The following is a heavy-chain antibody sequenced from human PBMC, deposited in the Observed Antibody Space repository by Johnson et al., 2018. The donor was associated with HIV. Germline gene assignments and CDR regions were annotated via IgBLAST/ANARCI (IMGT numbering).Heavy chain of an antibody. D-gene: IGHD3-16*01. CDR2: ISWNSGSI. J-gene: IGHJ3*02. V-gene: IGHV3-9*01. CDR3: ARDKVGVSAFDI. Sequence: VQLVESGGGLVQPGRSLRLSCAASGFTFDDYAMHWVRQAPGKGLEWVSGISWNSGSIGYADSVKGRFTISRDNAKNSLYLQMNSLRAEDTALYYCARDKVGVSAFDIWGQGTMVTVSS. CDR1: GFTFDDYA.